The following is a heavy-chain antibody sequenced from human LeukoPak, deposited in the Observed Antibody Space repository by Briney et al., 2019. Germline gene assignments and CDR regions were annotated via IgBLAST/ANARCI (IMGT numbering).Heavy chain of an antibody. CDR1: GGSISDYY. Sequence: SETLSLTCTLSGGSISDYYWTWIRQPPGKGLEWIAYIHSSGSTNYNPSLKSRVIISVDTSRSQLSLKLSSVTAADTAVYYCARIEGDNSLDYWGQGTLVTVSS. D-gene: IGHD3-16*01. V-gene: IGHV4-59*01. J-gene: IGHJ4*02. CDR3: ARIEGDNSLDY. CDR2: IHSSGST.